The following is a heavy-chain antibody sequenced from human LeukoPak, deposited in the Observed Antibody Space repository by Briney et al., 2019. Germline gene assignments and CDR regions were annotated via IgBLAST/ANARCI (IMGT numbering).Heavy chain of an antibody. CDR1: GGTFSSYA. Sequence: ASVKVSCKASGGTFSSYAISWVRQAPGQGLEWMGGIIPIFGTANYAQKFQGRVTITADESTSTAYMELSSPRSEDTAVYYCARGGAVMSYDSSGYYVYWGQGTLVTVSS. V-gene: IGHV1-69*13. CDR2: IIPIFGTA. CDR3: ARGGAVMSYDSSGYYVY. D-gene: IGHD3-22*01. J-gene: IGHJ4*02.